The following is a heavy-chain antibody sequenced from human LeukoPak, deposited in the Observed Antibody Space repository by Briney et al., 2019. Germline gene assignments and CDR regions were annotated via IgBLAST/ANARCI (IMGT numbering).Heavy chain of an antibody. V-gene: IGHV3-11*05. CDR2: ISSSRSDT. CDR1: GXTFSDYY. CDR3: ARDRLWEVGATPYFAY. Sequence: GGSLRLSCAASGXTFSDYYVSWIRQAPGKGLEWVSYISSSRSDTKYADSVKGRFTISRDNAKNSLYLQMNSLRAEDTAVYYCARDRLWEVGATPYFAYWGQGTLVTVSS. D-gene: IGHD1-26*01. J-gene: IGHJ4*02.